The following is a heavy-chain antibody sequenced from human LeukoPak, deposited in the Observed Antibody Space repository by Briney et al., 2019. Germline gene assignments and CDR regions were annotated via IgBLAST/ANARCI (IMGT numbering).Heavy chain of an antibody. Sequence: GGSLRLTCAASGFTFSSYGMHWVRQAPGKGLEWVAFIRYDGSNKYYADSVKGRFTISRDNSKNTLYLQMNSLRAEDTAVYYCAKVRGKWEPLPCYYYYMDVWGKGTTVTVSS. CDR1: GFTFSSYG. J-gene: IGHJ6*03. D-gene: IGHD1-26*01. CDR3: AKVRGKWEPLPCYYYYMDV. CDR2: IRYDGSNK. V-gene: IGHV3-30*02.